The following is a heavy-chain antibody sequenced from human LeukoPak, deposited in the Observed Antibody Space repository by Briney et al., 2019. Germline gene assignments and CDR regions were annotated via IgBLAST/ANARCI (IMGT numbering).Heavy chain of an antibody. CDR1: GFTFITYW. CDR3: ARDKTGNDYFRRLDYYYYMDV. Sequence: GGSLRLSCAASGFTFITYWMSWVRQAPGKGLEWVANIKQDGSEKYYVDSVKGRFTISRDNAKNSLYLQMNSLRAEDTAVYYCARDKTGNDYFRRLDYYYYMDVWGKGTTVTVSS. CDR2: IKQDGSEK. V-gene: IGHV3-7*01. D-gene: IGHD3-16*01. J-gene: IGHJ6*03.